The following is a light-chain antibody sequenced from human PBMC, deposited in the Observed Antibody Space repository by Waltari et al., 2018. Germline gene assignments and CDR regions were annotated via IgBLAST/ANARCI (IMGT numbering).Light chain of an antibody. J-gene: IGKJ2*01. CDR1: QYFRTW. Sequence: IQMTESPFSVPSSLGDRVTMTCLASQYFRTWLAGYQQKPESAPKLLVNSASSLVFGVPSRFSGSGSGTDFTLTINSVQPEDFGAYYCQQANSSPQTYGQGTNVE. CDR2: SAS. V-gene: IGKV1-12*01. CDR3: QQANSSPQT.